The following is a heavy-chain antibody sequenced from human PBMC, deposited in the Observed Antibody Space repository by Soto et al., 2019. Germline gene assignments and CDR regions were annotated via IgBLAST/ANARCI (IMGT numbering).Heavy chain of an antibody. V-gene: IGHV4-59*01. CDR2: IYYSGST. CDR3: GGFCSISICPEDHYFVLEV. Sequence: SETLSLTCTVSGGSISSYYWSWIRQPPGKGLEWIGYIYYSGSTTYNPSLKSGVTISLDTSKKQVSLKLGSVSAADTARYFVGGFCSISICPEDHYFVLEVGGQGTTVTVSS. J-gene: IGHJ6*02. CDR1: GGSISSYY. D-gene: IGHD2-2*01.